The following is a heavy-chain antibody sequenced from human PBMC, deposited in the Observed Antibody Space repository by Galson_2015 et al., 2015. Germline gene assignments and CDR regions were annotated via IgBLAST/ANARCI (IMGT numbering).Heavy chain of an antibody. CDR3: ARLGIIGRTVDY. D-gene: IGHD1-20*01. J-gene: IGHJ4*02. Sequence: SETLSLTCTVSGDSISSTDYYWGWIRQPPGKGLEWVGTISSRGTTYYKPSLKSRLTIFIDTSKNQFSLSLTSVPAADTAIYYCARLGIIGRTVDYWGQGTLVTVSS. CDR1: GDSISSTDYY. CDR2: ISSRGTT. V-gene: IGHV4-39*01.